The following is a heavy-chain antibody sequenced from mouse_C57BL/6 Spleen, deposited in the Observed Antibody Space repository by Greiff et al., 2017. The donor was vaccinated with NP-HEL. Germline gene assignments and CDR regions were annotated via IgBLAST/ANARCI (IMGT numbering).Heavy chain of an antibody. Sequence: QVQLQQSGAELVRPGTSVKVSCKASGYAFTNYLIEWVKQRPGQGLEWIGVINPGSGGTNYNEKFKGKATLTADKSSSTAYMQLSSLTSEDSAVYFCARGAYGSSSWFAYCGQGTLVTVSA. CDR3: ARGAYGSSSWFAY. CDR2: INPGSGGT. CDR1: GYAFTNYL. V-gene: IGHV1-54*01. D-gene: IGHD1-1*01. J-gene: IGHJ3*01.